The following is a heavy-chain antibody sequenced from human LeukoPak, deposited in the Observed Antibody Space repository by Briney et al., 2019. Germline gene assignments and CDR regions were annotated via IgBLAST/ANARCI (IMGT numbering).Heavy chain of an antibody. CDR2: ISAYNGNT. CDR1: GYTFTSYG. J-gene: IGHJ5*02. CDR3: ARDYKGYCSSTSCLGGWFDP. Sequence: VASVKVSCKASGYTFTSYGISWVRQAPGQGLEWMGWISAYNGNTNYAQKLQGRVTMTTDTSTSTAYMELRSLRSDDAAVYYCARDYKGYCSSTSCLGGWFDPWGQGTLVTVSS. D-gene: IGHD2-2*01. V-gene: IGHV1-18*01.